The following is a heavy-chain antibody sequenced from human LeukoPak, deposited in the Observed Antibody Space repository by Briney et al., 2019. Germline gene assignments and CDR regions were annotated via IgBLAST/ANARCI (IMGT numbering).Heavy chain of an antibody. V-gene: IGHV4-4*07. CDR2: IYTSGST. Sequence: PSETLSLTCTVSGGSISSYYWSWIRQPAGKGLEWIGRIYTSGSTNYNPSLKSRVTISVDKSKNQFSLKLSSVTAADTAVYYCARSPVAATPTPFDYWGQGTLATVSS. J-gene: IGHJ4*02. D-gene: IGHD2-15*01. CDR1: GGSISSYY. CDR3: ARSPVAATPTPFDY.